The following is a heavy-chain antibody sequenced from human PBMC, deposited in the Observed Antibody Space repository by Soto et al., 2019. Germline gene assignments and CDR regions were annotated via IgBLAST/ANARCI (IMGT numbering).Heavy chain of an antibody. CDR3: AAESITMILVAAQGSDAFDI. D-gene: IGHD3-22*01. J-gene: IGHJ3*02. Sequence: ASVKVSCKASGSTFTSSAVQWVRQARGQRLEWIGWIVVGSGNTNYAQKFQERVTITRDMSTSTAYMELSSLRSEDTAVYYCAAESITMILVAAQGSDAFDIWG. CDR1: GSTFTSSA. V-gene: IGHV1-58*01. CDR2: IVVGSGNT.